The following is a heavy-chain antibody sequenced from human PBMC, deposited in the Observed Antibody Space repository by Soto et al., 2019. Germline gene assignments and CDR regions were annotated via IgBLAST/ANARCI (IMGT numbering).Heavy chain of an antibody. V-gene: IGHV3-48*01. CDR2: IGTGTRTT. CDR3: ARSYSYGFGY. CDR1: GFLLSSYS. J-gene: IGHJ4*02. Sequence: EVQLVESGGGLVQPGGSLRLSCAASGFLLSSYSMSWVRQAPGKGLEWVSYIGTGTRTTYYADSVKGRFTISRDNGKNSLFLQMNSLRAEDTALYYCARSYSYGFGYWGLGTLVTVSS. D-gene: IGHD5-18*01.